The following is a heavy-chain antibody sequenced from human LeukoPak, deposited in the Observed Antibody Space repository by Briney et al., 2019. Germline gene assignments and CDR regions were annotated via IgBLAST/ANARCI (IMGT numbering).Heavy chain of an antibody. J-gene: IGHJ4*02. V-gene: IGHV3-66*01. CDR1: GVTVSNSY. Sequence: SGGSLRLSCAASGVTVSNSYMSWVRQAPGKGLEWVSVIYTDATTYYADSVKGRFTISRDNSKNTLYLQMNSLRVEDTAVYYCARWSHSDTVLGATTGGYAYWGQGTLVTVSS. CDR3: ARWSHSDTVLGATTGGYAY. CDR2: IYTDATT. D-gene: IGHD1-26*01.